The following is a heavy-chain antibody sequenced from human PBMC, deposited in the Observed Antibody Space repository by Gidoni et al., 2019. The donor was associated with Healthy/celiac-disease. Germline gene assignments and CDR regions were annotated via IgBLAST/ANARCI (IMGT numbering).Heavy chain of an antibody. Sequence: QVQLVESGGGVVQPGRSLSLSCAASGFTFSSYGMHWVRQAPGKGLEWVAVIWYDGSNKYYADSVKGRFTISRDNSKNTLYLQMNSLRAEDTAVYYCARDPYKKTGDRDYYYGMDVWGQGTTVTVSS. J-gene: IGHJ6*02. CDR1: GFTFSSYG. D-gene: IGHD7-27*01. CDR3: ARDPYKKTGDRDYYYGMDV. CDR2: IWYDGSNK. V-gene: IGHV3-33*01.